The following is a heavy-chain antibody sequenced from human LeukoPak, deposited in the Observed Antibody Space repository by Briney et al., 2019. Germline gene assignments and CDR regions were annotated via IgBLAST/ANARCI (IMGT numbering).Heavy chain of an antibody. CDR3: ARDREVGATGYYFDY. CDR2: IYYSGST. J-gene: IGHJ4*02. V-gene: IGHV4-39*02. CDR1: GGSISSSSYY. D-gene: IGHD1-26*01. Sequence: SETLSLTCTVSGGSISSSSYYWGWIRQPPGKGLEWIGSIYYSGSTYYNPPLKSRVTISVDTSKNHFSLRLSSVTAADTAVYYCARDREVGATGYYFDYWGQGTLVTVSS.